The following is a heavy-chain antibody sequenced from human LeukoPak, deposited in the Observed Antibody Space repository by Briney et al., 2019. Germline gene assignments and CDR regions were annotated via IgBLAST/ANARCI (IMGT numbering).Heavy chain of an antibody. D-gene: IGHD1-26*01. CDR3: ARHRSQWELSTFDF. Sequence: SGTLSLTCAVSGGSISSSNWWSWVRQPPGKGLEWIGEIYHSGSTNYNPSLKSRVTISVDTSKNQFSLKLSSMTAADTAVYYCARHRSQWELSTFDFWGQGTLVTVSS. V-gene: IGHV4-4*02. J-gene: IGHJ4*02. CDR1: GGSISSSNW. CDR2: IYHSGST.